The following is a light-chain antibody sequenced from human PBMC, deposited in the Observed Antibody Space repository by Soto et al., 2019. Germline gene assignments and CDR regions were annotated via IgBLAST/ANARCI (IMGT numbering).Light chain of an antibody. CDR2: YDD. CDR1: SSNIGNNA. J-gene: IGLJ1*01. CDR3: AAWDDSLNGLV. Sequence: SVLTQPPSVSEAPRQRVTISCSGSSSNIGNNAVNWYQQLPGKAPKLLIYYDDLLPSGVSDRFSGSKSGTSASLAISGLQSEEEADYYCAAWDDSLNGLVFGTGTKVTVL. V-gene: IGLV1-36*01.